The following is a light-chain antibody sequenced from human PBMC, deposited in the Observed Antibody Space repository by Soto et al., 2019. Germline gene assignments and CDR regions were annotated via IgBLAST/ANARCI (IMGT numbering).Light chain of an antibody. CDR1: SGDIGSNNR. J-gene: IGLJ2*01. V-gene: IGLV2-14*01. Sequence: QSVLTQPASASGTPGQTVAISCTGTSGDIGSNNRVSWYQHRPGKAPKLIIYEDTDRPSGVANRFSGSKSGNTASLTISGLQAEDEAEYYCEACDKYLSAGVFGGGTKLTVL. CDR3: EACDKYLSAGV. CDR2: EDT.